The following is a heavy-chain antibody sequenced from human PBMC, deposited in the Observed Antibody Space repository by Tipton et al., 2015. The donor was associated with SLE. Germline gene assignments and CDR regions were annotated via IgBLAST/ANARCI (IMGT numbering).Heavy chain of an antibody. Sequence: SLRLSCAASGFTFSSYWMSWVRQAPGKGLEWVANIKQDGSEKYYVDSVKGRFTISRDNAKNSLYLQMNSLRAEDTAVYYCARDHDYYDSRGYYYFHYFDYWGQGPLVTVSS. J-gene: IGHJ4*02. V-gene: IGHV3-7*01. CDR1: GFTFSSYW. CDR3: ARDHDYYDSRGYYYFHYFDY. CDR2: IKQDGSEK. D-gene: IGHD3-22*01.